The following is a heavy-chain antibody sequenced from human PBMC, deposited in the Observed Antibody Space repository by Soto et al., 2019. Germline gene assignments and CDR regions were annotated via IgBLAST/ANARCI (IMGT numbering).Heavy chain of an antibody. CDR1: GDAISGYY. Sequence: QVQLQESGPGLVKPSETVSLICTVSGDAISGYYCSWIRQPAGKGLAWIGRIYSSGIANYNPSLMGRVRMSVDMSQNQFSLKVTSVSAADTAMYYCARGDVFDLLGQGTKVTVSS. J-gene: IGHJ3*01. CDR3: ARGDVFDL. V-gene: IGHV4-4*07. CDR2: IYSSGIA.